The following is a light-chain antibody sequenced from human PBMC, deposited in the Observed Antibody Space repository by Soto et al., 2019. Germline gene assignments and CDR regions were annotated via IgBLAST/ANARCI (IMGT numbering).Light chain of an antibody. CDR3: RSFTSSPVV. Sequence: QSVLTQPASVSGSPGQSITISCTGTSSDVGGYNYVSWYQQHPGKAPKLMIYDVSNRPSGVSNRFSGSKSGNTASLTISGLKAEDEADYYCRSFTSSPVVFGGGTQLTVL. J-gene: IGLJ2*01. V-gene: IGLV2-14*01. CDR2: DVS. CDR1: SSDVGGYNY.